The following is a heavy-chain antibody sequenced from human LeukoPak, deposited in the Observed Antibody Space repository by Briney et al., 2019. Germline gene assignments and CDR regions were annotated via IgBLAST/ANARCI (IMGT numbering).Heavy chain of an antibody. V-gene: IGHV1-18*01. CDR1: GYTFTSYG. Sequence: GASVTVSCKATGYTFTSYGISWVRQAPGQGLEWMGWISGHSTNTKYADKLQGRFTMTTDPSTSTAYMELRSLSSDDTAVYYCARVPGVLDLWGQGTMVTVSS. CDR2: ISGHSTNT. CDR3: ARVPGVLDL. J-gene: IGHJ3*01. D-gene: IGHD3-10*01.